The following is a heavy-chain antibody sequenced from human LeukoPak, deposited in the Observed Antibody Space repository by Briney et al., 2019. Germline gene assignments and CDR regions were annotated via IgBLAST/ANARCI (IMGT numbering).Heavy chain of an antibody. CDR2: ISSSSSYI. J-gene: IGHJ6*03. CDR3: ARDRLLEDRHYYSYYYMDV. D-gene: IGHD1-1*01. CDR1: GLTFTSYT. V-gene: IGHV3-21*01. Sequence: PGGSLRLSCAASGLTFTSYTMNWVRQAPGKGLDWVSSISSSSSYIYYADSVKGRFTISRDNAKNSLYLQMNSLRAEDTAVYYCARDRLLEDRHYYSYYYMDVWGKGTTVTVSS.